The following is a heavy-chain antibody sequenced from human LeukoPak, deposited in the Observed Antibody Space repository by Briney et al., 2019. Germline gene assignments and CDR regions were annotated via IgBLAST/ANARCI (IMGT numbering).Heavy chain of an antibody. V-gene: IGHV4-4*07. D-gene: IGHD3-22*01. J-gene: IGHJ4*02. CDR1: GGSISSYY. CDR2: IYTSGST. CDR3: ASSPLYDSSGYWTLFDY. Sequence: SETLSLTCTVSGGSISSYYWSWIRQPAGKGLEWIGRIYTSGSTNYNPSLKSRVTMSVDTSKNQFSLKLSSVTAADTAVYYCASSPLYDSSGYWTLFDYWGQGTLVTVSS.